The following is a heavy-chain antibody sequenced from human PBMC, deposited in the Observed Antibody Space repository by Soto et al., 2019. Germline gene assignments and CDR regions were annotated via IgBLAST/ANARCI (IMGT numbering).Heavy chain of an antibody. V-gene: IGHV3-30*18. CDR3: AKELVKTSSWPAD. CDR1: GFNFSSYG. D-gene: IGHD2-2*01. Sequence: HVQLVESGGGVVQPGRSLRLSCAVSGFNFSSYGMHWVRQGPGKGLVWVAVISYVGSHKASADSVKGRFAICRDNSKNPLFLQMNSLRVEATAVYYCAKELVKTSSWPADWGQGTLVTVSS. CDR2: ISYVGSHK. J-gene: IGHJ4*02.